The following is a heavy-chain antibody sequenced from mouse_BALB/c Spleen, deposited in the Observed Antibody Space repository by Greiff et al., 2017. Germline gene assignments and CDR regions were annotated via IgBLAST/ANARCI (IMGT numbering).Heavy chain of an antibody. CDR3: VRDDYDENCAMDY. J-gene: IGHJ4*01. Sequence: EVHLVESGGGLVQPKGSLKLSCAASGFTFNTYAMNWVRQAPGKGLEWVARIRSKSNNYATYYADSVKDRFTISRDDSQSMLYLQMNNLKTEDTAMYYCVRDDYDENCAMDYWGQGTSVTVSS. D-gene: IGHD2-4*01. CDR2: IRSKSNNYAT. V-gene: IGHV10-1*02. CDR1: GFTFNTYA.